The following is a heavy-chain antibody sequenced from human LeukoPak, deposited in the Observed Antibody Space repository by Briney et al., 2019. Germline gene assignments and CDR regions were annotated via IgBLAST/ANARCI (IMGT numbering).Heavy chain of an antibody. Sequence: ASVKVSCKASGYTFSDYYMHWVRQAPGQGLESMGWINPNTGDTNYAQKFQGRVTMTRDTSISTVYMEMTRMRSDDTAIYYCARPMYRRTQDDALDIWGQGTMVTVSS. J-gene: IGHJ3*02. CDR1: GYTFSDYY. CDR3: ARPMYRRTQDDALDI. D-gene: IGHD1-26*01. V-gene: IGHV1-2*02. CDR2: INPNTGDT.